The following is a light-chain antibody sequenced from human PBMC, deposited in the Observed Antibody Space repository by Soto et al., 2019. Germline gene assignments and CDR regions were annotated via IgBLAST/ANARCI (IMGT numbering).Light chain of an antibody. CDR1: QSINIW. CDR3: QQYNSYSRT. J-gene: IGKJ1*01. Sequence: DIQMTQSPSTLSASVGDRVTITCRARQSINIWLAWYQQKPGKAPKLLIYDASILESGVPSRFSGSGSGTEFTLSISSLQPDDFATYYCQQYNSYSRTFGQGTKVDIK. V-gene: IGKV1-5*01. CDR2: DAS.